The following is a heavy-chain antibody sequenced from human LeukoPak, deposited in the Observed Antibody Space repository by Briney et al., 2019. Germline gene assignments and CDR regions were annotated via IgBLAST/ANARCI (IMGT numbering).Heavy chain of an antibody. Sequence: PSETLSLTCTVSGGSISSYYWSWIRQPAGKGLEWIGRIYTSGSTNYNPSLKSRVTMSVNTPKNQFSLKLSSVTAADTAVYYCAREDTYSSSFIIFWGQGTLVTVSS. CDR1: GGSISSYY. CDR3: AREDTYSSSFIIF. V-gene: IGHV4-4*07. J-gene: IGHJ4*02. D-gene: IGHD6-13*01. CDR2: IYTSGST.